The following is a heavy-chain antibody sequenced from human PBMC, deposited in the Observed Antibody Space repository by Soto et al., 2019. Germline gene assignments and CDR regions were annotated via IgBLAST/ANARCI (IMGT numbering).Heavy chain of an antibody. Sequence: QVQLVQSGAEVKKPGSSVKVSCKASVGTFSSYAISWVRQAPGQGLEWMGGIIPIFGTANYAQKFQGRVTITADEATSTADMELSSLRSEDTAVYYCARVADSSSWYRLWGQGTLVTVSS. V-gene: IGHV1-69*12. D-gene: IGHD6-13*01. CDR2: IIPIFGTA. CDR3: ARVADSSSWYRL. J-gene: IGHJ4*02. CDR1: VGTFSSYA.